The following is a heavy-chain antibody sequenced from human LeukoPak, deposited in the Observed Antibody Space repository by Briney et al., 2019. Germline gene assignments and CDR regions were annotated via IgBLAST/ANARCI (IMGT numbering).Heavy chain of an antibody. Sequence: SETLSLTCAVSGFSISSGYYWGWIRLPPGKGLEWIGSIYHSGSTYYNPSLKSRVTISVDTSKNQFSLKLNSVTAADTALYYCARAGVGATHPAAYWGQGTLVTVSS. CDR1: GFSISSGYY. D-gene: IGHD1-26*01. V-gene: IGHV4-38-2*01. J-gene: IGHJ4*02. CDR3: ARAGVGATHPAAY. CDR2: IYHSGST.